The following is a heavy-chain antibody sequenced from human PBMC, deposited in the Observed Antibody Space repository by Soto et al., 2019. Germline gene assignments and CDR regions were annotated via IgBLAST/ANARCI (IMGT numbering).Heavy chain of an antibody. J-gene: IGHJ4*02. Sequence: EVQLVESGGGLVKPGGSLRLSCAASGFTFSSYSMNWVRQAPGKGLEWVPSISSSSSYIYYADSVKGRFTISRDNAKNSLYLQMNSLRAEDTAVYYCARDSGPNIVVVPAAMDYWGQGTLVTVSS. V-gene: IGHV3-21*01. CDR2: ISSSSSYI. D-gene: IGHD2-2*01. CDR1: GFTFSSYS. CDR3: ARDSGPNIVVVPAAMDY.